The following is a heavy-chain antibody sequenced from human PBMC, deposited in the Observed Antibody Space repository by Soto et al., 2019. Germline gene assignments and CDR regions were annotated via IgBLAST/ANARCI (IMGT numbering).Heavy chain of an antibody. CDR2: IYYSGSA. V-gene: IGHV4-31*03. CDR1: GGSIISGGYY. D-gene: IGHD6-13*01. CDR3: ARYYSNSYYWFDP. Sequence: SETLSLTCTVSGGSIISGGYYWIWIRQHPGKGLEWIGYIYYSGSAYYNPSLKSRVLISVDTSKNQFFLNLGSVTAADTAVYYCARYYSNSYYWFDPWGQETLVTVSS. J-gene: IGHJ5*02.